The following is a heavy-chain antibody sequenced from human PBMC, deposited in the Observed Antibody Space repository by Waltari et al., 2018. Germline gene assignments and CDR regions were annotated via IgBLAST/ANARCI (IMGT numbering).Heavy chain of an antibody. CDR1: GFSLSTARMG. D-gene: IGHD3-10*01. V-gene: IGHV2-26*01. J-gene: IGHJ4*02. Sequence: QVTLKESGPVLVKPTETLTLTCTVSGFSLSTARMGVSWLRQPPGKALEWLAHIFSNDEKSYSTSLKSRLTISKDTSKSQVVLTMTNMDPVDTATYYCATEYYYGSGSYNDYWGQGTLVTVSS. CDR3: ATEYYYGSGSYNDY. CDR2: IFSNDEK.